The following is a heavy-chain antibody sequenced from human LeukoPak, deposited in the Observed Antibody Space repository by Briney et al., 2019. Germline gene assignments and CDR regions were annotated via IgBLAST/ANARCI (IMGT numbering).Heavy chain of an antibody. D-gene: IGHD2-2*01. CDR2: ISGSGGNT. Sequence: GGSLRLSCAASGFTFSSYVMNWVRQAPGKGLEWVSAISGSGGNTYYADSVKGRFTISRDNSKSTLYLQMNSLRAEDTAVYYCAKDGGFIVVVQEVSFDPWGQGTLVTVSS. CDR1: GFTFSSYV. V-gene: IGHV3-23*01. J-gene: IGHJ5*02. CDR3: AKDGGFIVVVQEVSFDP.